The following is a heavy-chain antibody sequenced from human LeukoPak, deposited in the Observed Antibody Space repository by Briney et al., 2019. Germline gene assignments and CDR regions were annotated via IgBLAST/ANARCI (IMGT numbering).Heavy chain of an antibody. V-gene: IGHV3-23*01. J-gene: IGHJ5*01. Sequence: GGSLRLSCAASGFTFSSYAMSWVRQAPGKGLEWVSSISSSGDSTFYADSVKDRFTISRDNSKNTLYLQKSRLRADDTAVYYCAKDRPNYHESNGHYYRRNGDSWGQGTLVTVSS. CDR1: GFTFSSYA. CDR2: ISSSGDST. D-gene: IGHD3-22*01. CDR3: AKDRPNYHESNGHYYRRNGDS.